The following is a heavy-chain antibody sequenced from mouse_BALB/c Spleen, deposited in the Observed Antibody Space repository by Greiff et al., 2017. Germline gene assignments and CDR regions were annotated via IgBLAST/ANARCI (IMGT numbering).Heavy chain of an antibody. V-gene: IGHV1S56*01. Sequence: QVHVKQSGPELVKPGASVRISCKASGYTFTSYYIHWVKQRPGQGLEWIGWIYPGNVNTKYNEKFKGKATLTADKSSSTAYMQLSSLTSEDSAVYFCASDYDGVYAMDYWGQGTSVTVSS. J-gene: IGHJ4*01. CDR1: GYTFTSYY. CDR2: IYPGNVNT. D-gene: IGHD2-4*01. CDR3: ASDYDGVYAMDY.